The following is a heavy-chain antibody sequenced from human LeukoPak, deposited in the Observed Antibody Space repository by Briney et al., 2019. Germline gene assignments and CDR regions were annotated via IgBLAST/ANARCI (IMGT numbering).Heavy chain of an antibody. CDR1: GGTFSSYA. J-gene: IGHJ6*04. V-gene: IGHV1-69*06. CDR3: ARDSAIAAADPYYYYGMDV. D-gene: IGHD6-13*01. CDR2: IIPIFGTA. Sequence: GSSVKVSCKASGGTFSSYAISWVRQAPGQGVEWMGGIIPIFGTANYAQKFQGRVTITADKSTSTAYMELSSLRSEDTAVYYCARDSAIAAADPYYYYGMDVWGKGTTVTVSS.